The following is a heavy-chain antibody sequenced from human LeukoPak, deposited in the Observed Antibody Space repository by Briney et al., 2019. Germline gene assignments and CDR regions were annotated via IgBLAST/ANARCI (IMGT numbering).Heavy chain of an antibody. Sequence: PGGSLRLSCAASVFTFSSYGMSWVRQAPGKGLEWVSAISGSGGSTYYADSVKGRFTIYRDNSKNTLYLQMNSLRAEDTAVYYCAKGKASGWYIVDYWGQGTLVTVSS. V-gene: IGHV3-23*01. CDR2: ISGSGGST. CDR3: AKGKASGWYIVDY. CDR1: VFTFSSYG. J-gene: IGHJ4*02. D-gene: IGHD6-19*01.